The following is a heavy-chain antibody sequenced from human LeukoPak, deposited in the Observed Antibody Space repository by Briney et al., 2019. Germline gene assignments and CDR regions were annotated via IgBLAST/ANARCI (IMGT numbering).Heavy chain of an antibody. CDR2: ISGSGGST. CDR1: GFTFSSYA. D-gene: IGHD4-17*01. Sequence: GGSLRLSCAASGFTFSSYAMSWVRQAPGKGLEWVSAISGSGGSTFYADSVRGRFTISRDNSKNTLYLQMNSLRAEDTAVYYCAKGRWPGAVTSQPFDYWGQGTLVTVSS. J-gene: IGHJ4*02. V-gene: IGHV3-23*01. CDR3: AKGRWPGAVTSQPFDY.